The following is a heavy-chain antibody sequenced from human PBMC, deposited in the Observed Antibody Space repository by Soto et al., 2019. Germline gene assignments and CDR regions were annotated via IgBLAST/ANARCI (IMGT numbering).Heavy chain of an antibody. D-gene: IGHD3-22*01. Sequence: PGESLKISCKGSGYNFTSYCISWVRQMPGKGLEWMGRIDPSDSYTNYSPSFQGHVTISADKSTSTAYLQWSSLKASDTAMYYCARQIYDSDSGPNFQYYFDSWGQGTLVTVSS. CDR1: GYNFTSYC. CDR2: IDPSDSYT. J-gene: IGHJ4*02. CDR3: ARQIYDSDSGPNFQYYFDS. V-gene: IGHV5-10-1*01.